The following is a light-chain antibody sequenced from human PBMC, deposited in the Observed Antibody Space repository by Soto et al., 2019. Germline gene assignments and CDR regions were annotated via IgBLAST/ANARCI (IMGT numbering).Light chain of an antibody. CDR1: SSNIGAHYD. CDR2: GNN. CDR3: QSYDSSLSGSKV. V-gene: IGLV1-40*01. Sequence: QSVLTQPPSVSGAPGQRVTISCTGSSSNIGAHYDVHWYQQLPGTAPKLLIYGNNNRASGVPDRFSGSKSGTSASLAITGLQAEDEADDYCQSYDSSLSGSKVFGGGTKLTVL. J-gene: IGLJ2*01.